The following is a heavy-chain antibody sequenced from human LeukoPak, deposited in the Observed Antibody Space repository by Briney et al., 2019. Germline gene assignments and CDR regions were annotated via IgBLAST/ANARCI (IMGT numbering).Heavy chain of an antibody. D-gene: IGHD3-9*01. CDR3: ARVGYFDWSSYFDY. Sequence: PSQTLSLTCTVSGGSISSYYWSWIRQPPGKGLEWIGYIYYSGSTDYNPSLKSRVTISVDTSKNQFSLKLSSVTAADTAVNYCARVGYFDWSSYFDYWGQGTLVTVSS. J-gene: IGHJ4*02. CDR1: GGSISSYY. CDR2: IYYSGST. V-gene: IGHV4-59*01.